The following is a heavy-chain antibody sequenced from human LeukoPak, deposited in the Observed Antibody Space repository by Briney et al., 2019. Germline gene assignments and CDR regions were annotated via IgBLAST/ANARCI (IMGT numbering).Heavy chain of an antibody. CDR1: GDSISTYY. CDR3: ARGVAGYGPYDY. V-gene: IGHV4-59*01. CDR2: MYYSGST. J-gene: IGHJ4*02. D-gene: IGHD5-12*01. Sequence: KPPETLSLTCTVSGDSISTYYWSWIRQPPGKGLEWIGYMYYSGSTNYNPSLKSRVTISLDTPKNQFSLRLSSVTAADTAVYYCARGVAGYGPYDYWGQGTLVTVSS.